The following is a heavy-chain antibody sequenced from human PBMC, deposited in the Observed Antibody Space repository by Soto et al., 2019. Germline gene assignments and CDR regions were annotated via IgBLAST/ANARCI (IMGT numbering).Heavy chain of an antibody. V-gene: IGHV1-69*13. CDR3: ARNLSGYDYSPAKGYYYYYYGMDV. CDR2: IIPIFGTA. Sequence: ASVKVSCKASGGTFSSYAISWVRQAPGQGLEWKGGIIPIFGTANYAQKFQGRVTITADESTSTAYMELSSLRSEDTAVYYCARNLSGYDYSPAKGYYYYYYGMDVWGQGTTVTVSS. CDR1: GGTFSSYA. D-gene: IGHD5-12*01. J-gene: IGHJ6*02.